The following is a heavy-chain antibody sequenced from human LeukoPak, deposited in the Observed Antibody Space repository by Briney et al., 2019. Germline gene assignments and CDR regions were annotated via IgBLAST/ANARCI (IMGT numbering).Heavy chain of an antibody. CDR1: GFTFPNAW. J-gene: IGHJ4*02. V-gene: IGHV3-15*01. CDR3: TTDPGTGVRGY. D-gene: IGHD3-10*01. Sequence: GGSLRLSCAASGFTFPNAWVNWVRQAPGKGLEWVGHIKSKGNGGTIDYAAPVKGRFTISGDDSKNTVYLQMNSLEIEDTAVYFCTTDPGTGVRGYWGQGTLVTVS. CDR2: IKSKGNGGTI.